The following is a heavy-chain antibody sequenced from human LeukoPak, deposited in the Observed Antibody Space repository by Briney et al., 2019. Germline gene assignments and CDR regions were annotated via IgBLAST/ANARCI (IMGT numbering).Heavy chain of an antibody. CDR3: ARISRGGITMVRGVPGGDY. CDR2: IYHSGST. D-gene: IGHD3-10*01. V-gene: IGHV4-4*02. CDR1: GGSISSSYW. J-gene: IGHJ4*02. Sequence: SGTLSLTCAVSGGSISSSYWWSWVRQPPGKGLEWIGEIYHSGSTNYNPSLRSRVTISVDKSKNQFSLKLSYVTAADTAVYYCARISRGGITMVRGVPGGDYWGQGTLVTVSS.